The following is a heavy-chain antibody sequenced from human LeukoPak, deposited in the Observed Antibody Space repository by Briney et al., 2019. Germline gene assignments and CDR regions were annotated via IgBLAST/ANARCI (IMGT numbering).Heavy chain of an antibody. CDR2: IYGSGST. CDR3: ARNTGYYYYYGMDV. D-gene: IGHD1-1*01. Sequence: SETLSLNCTVSGDSISSNFWSWIRQSPGKGLEWIGYIYGSGSTSYNPSLKSRVTISVDTSKNQFSLKLSSVTAADTAVYYCARNTGYYYYYGMDVWGQGTTVTVSS. CDR1: GDSISSNF. V-gene: IGHV4-59*01. J-gene: IGHJ6*02.